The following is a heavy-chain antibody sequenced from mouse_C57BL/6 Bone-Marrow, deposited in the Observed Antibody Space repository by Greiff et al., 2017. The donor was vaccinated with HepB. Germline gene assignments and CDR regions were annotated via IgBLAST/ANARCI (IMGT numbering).Heavy chain of an antibody. CDR2: ISSGSSTI. D-gene: IGHD2-4*01. J-gene: IGHJ3*01. V-gene: IGHV5-17*01. Sequence: EVQRVESGGGLVKPGGSLKLSCAASGFTFSDYGMHWVRQAPEKGLEWVAYISSGSSTIYYADTVKGRFTISRDNAKNTLFLQMTSLRSEDTAMYYCARSIYYDYDGGLGFAYWGQGTLVTVSA. CDR1: GFTFSDYG. CDR3: ARSIYYDYDGGLGFAY.